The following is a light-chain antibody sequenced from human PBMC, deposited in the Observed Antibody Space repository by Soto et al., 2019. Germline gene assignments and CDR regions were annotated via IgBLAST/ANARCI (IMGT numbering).Light chain of an antibody. CDR1: QDVDNY. J-gene: IGKJ3*01. CDR2: SAS. Sequence: DIQLTQSPSFLSAFVGDRVTITCRASQDVDNYLAWYQQRPGKAPRLLISSASFLQSGVPSRFSGSGSGTEFTLTITSLQPEDFAVYYCQQLNSYPSFGPGTKVDLK. CDR3: QQLNSYPS. V-gene: IGKV1-9*01.